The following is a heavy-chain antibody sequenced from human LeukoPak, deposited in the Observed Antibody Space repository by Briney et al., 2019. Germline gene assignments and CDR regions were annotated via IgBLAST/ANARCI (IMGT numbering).Heavy chain of an antibody. CDR2: IYYSGST. Sequence: SETLSLTCTVSGGSISSYYWSWIRQPPGKGLQWIGYIYYSGSTNYNPSLKSRVTISVDTSKNQFSLRLSSVTAADTAVYYCARLAPGYGDSDTDYSGQGTLVTVSS. V-gene: IGHV4-59*08. CDR1: GGSISSYY. CDR3: ARLAPGYGDSDTDY. J-gene: IGHJ4*02. D-gene: IGHD4-17*01.